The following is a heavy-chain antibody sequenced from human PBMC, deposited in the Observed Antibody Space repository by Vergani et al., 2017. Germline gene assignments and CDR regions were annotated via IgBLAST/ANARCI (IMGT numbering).Heavy chain of an antibody. CDR2: VEDSGYF. V-gene: IGHV4-59*01. Sequence: QVQLQESGPGLVRPSETLSLPCTVPGGSLSGYYWNWIRQTPGEGLEWIGYVEDSGYFHYTPSLKTRVSMSSDTSNNQFSLLLSSVTVADTAVYYCARSIVSRNPPDYFDNWGQGTLVTVSS. CDR3: ARSIVSRNPPDYFDN. D-gene: IGHD1-14*01. J-gene: IGHJ4*02. CDR1: GGSLSGYY.